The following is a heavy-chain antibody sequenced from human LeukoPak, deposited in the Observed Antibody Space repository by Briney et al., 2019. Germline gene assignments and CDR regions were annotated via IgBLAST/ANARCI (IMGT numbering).Heavy chain of an antibody. CDR1: GFTFSSYG. CDR3: ARDQVRDSYDSSTYSSVLDI. D-gene: IGHD3-22*01. CDR2: IWYDGSNK. J-gene: IGHJ3*02. V-gene: IGHV3-33*01. Sequence: GGSLRLSCAASGFTFSSYGMHWVRQAPGKGLEWVAVIWYDGSNKYYADSVKGRFTISRDNSKNTLYLQMNSLRAEDTAVYYCARDQVRDSYDSSTYSSVLDIWGQGTVVTVSS.